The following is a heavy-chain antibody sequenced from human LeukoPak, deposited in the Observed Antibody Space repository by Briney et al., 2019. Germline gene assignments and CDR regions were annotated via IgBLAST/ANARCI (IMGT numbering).Heavy chain of an antibody. CDR1: GFTFSSYT. D-gene: IGHD3-10*01. Sequence: PGGSLRLSCAASGFTFSSYTMSWVRQAPGKGLEWVSSITTSSTYIYYADSVRGRFTISRDNAKNSLYLRMSSLRVEDTAVYYCARGEGYYASGSYYIDYWGQGTLVTVSS. J-gene: IGHJ4*02. V-gene: IGHV3-21*01. CDR2: ITTSSTYI. CDR3: ARGEGYYASGSYYIDY.